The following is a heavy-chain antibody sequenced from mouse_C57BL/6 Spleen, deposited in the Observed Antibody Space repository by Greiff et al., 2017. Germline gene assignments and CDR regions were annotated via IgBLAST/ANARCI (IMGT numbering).Heavy chain of an antibody. V-gene: IGHV1-7*01. CDR3: ARLYYDYAYAMDC. Sequence: VLLQLSGAELAKPGASVKLSCKASGYTFSSYWMHWVKQRPGPGLEWIGYITPSSGYTQYNQKFKDQATVTADKATRTAYMQLSSLTYEDSAVYYCARLYYDYAYAMDCWRQGTSAT. J-gene: IGHJ4*01. CDR2: ITPSSGYT. D-gene: IGHD2-4*01. CDR1: GYTFSSYW.